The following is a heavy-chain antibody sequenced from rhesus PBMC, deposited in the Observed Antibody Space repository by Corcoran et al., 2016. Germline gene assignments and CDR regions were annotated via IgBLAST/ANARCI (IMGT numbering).Heavy chain of an antibody. CDR1: GFTFGSYA. CDR2: IIPLVGIT. CDR3: AGGGSITIFGVVITPLDY. J-gene: IGHJ4*01. V-gene: IGHV1-198*02. D-gene: IGHD3-3*01. Sequence: QVQLVQSGAEVKKPGASVKVSCKASGFTFGSYAISWVRQAPGQGLEWMGVIIPLVGITNYAEKFKGRDTITAETSTSTAYMELSSLRSEDTAVYYCAGGGSITIFGVVITPLDYWGQGVLVTVSS.